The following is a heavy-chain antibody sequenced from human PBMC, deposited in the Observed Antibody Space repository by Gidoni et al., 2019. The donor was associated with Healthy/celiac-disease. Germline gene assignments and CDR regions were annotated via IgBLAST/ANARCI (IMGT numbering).Heavy chain of an antibody. CDR3: ACPFSGVFDY. CDR1: GGSFSGYY. J-gene: IGHJ4*02. Sequence: QVQLQQWGAGLLKPSETLSLTCAVYGGSFSGYYWSWIRQPPGKGLEWIGEINHSGSTNYNPSLKSRVTISVDTSKNQFSLKLSSVTAADTAVYYCACPFSGVFDYWGQGTLVTVSS. D-gene: IGHD2-15*01. V-gene: IGHV4-34*01. CDR2: INHSGST.